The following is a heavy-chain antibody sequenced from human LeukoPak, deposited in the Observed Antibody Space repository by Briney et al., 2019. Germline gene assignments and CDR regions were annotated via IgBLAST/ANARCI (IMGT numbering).Heavy chain of an antibody. CDR2: INPNSGGT. J-gene: IGHJ5*02. V-gene: IGHV1-2*02. D-gene: IGHD2-2*01. Sequence: ASVKVSCKASRYTFTDYYMHWVRQAPGQGLEWMGWINPNSGGTNYAQKFQGRVTMTRDTSIRTAYMELSRLRSDDTAVYYCARGGWSLGYCSSFSCLDWFDPWGQGTLVTVSS. CDR1: RYTFTDYY. CDR3: ARGGWSLGYCSSFSCLDWFDP.